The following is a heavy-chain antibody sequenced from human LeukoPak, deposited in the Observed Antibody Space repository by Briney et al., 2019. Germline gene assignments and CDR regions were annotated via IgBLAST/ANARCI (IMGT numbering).Heavy chain of an antibody. CDR1: GFTFDDYA. CDR2: ISWNSGSI. CDR3: AKGSRSSGWYNWFDP. V-gene: IGHV3-9*03. D-gene: IGHD6-19*01. Sequence: GGSLRLSCAASGFTFDDYAMHWVRQAPGKGLEWVSGISWNSGSIGYADSVKGRFTISRDNAKNSLYLQMNNLRAEDMALYYCAKGSRSSGWYNWFDPWGQGTLVTVSS. J-gene: IGHJ5*02.